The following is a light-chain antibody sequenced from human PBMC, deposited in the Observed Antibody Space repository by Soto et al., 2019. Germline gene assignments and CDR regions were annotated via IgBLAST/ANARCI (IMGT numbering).Light chain of an antibody. Sequence: DIQMTQSPSTLSASVGGRVTIACQACQSISSWLAWYQQKPGKAPKLLIYKASSLESGVPSRFSGSGSGTEFTLTISSLQPDDFATYYCQQYNSYPLTFGGGTKVDIK. V-gene: IGKV1-5*03. J-gene: IGKJ4*01. CDR1: QSISSW. CDR3: QQYNSYPLT. CDR2: KAS.